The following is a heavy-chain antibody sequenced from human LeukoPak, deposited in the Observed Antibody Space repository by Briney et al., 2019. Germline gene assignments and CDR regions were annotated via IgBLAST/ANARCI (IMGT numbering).Heavy chain of an antibody. J-gene: IGHJ3*02. V-gene: IGHV1-2*02. CDR2: INPNSGGT. CDR1: GYTFTGYY. Sequence: GASVKVSCKASGYTFTGYYMHWVRQAPGQGLEWMGWINPNSGGTNYAQKFQGRVTITRDTSISTAYMELSRLRSDDTAVYYCARSSHYYDAFDIWGQGTMVTFSS. D-gene: IGHD3-10*01. CDR3: ARSSHYYDAFDI.